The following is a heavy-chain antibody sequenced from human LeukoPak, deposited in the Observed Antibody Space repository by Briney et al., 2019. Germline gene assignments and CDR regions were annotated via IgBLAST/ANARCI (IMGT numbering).Heavy chain of an antibody. CDR2: ISWNSGSI. CDR1: GFTFDDYA. D-gene: IGHD3-10*01. CDR3: AKGLSYGSGEYYGMDV. V-gene: IGHV3-9*01. Sequence: PGGSLRLSCAASGFTFDDYAMHWARQAPGKGLEWVSGISWNSGSIGYADSVKGRFTISRDNAKNSLYLQMNSLRAEDTALYYCAKGLSYGSGEYYGMDVWGQGTTVTVSS. J-gene: IGHJ6*02.